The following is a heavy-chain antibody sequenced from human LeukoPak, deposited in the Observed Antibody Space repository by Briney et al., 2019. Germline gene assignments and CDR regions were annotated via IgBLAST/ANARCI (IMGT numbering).Heavy chain of an antibody. Sequence: GGSLRLSCAGSGWMHWVRQAPGKGLVWVSGINGLGTATYYADSVKGRFTISRDNSKNTVHLQMNSLRAEDTAMYYCARRAGDYSHPYDYWGQGALVTVSS. D-gene: IGHD3-22*01. V-gene: IGHV3-74*01. J-gene: IGHJ4*02. CDR1: GW. CDR2: INGLGTAT. CDR3: ARRAGDYSHPYDY.